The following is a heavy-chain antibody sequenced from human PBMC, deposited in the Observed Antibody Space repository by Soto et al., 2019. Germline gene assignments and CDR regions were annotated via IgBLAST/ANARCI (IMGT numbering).Heavy chain of an antibody. CDR3: ARALLGYDSSGSLTAEYFQH. J-gene: IGHJ1*01. D-gene: IGHD3-22*01. CDR2: ISAYNGNT. CDR1: GYTFTSYG. V-gene: IGHV1-18*01. Sequence: ASVKVSCKASGYTFTSYGISWVRQAPGQGLEWMGWISAYNGNTNYAQKLQGRVTMTTDTSTSTAYMELRSLRSDDTAVYYCARALLGYDSSGSLTAEYFQHWGQGTLVTVSA.